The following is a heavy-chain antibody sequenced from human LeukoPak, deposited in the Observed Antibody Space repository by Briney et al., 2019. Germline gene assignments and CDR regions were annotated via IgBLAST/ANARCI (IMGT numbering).Heavy chain of an antibody. CDR3: AKQRIVDYYGSGSYYNAYYFDY. CDR2: ISGSGGST. V-gene: IGHV3-23*01. Sequence: GGSLRLSCAASGFTFSSYAMSWVRQAPRKGLEWVSAISGSGGSTYYADSVKGRFTISRDNSKNTLYLQMNSLRAEDTAVYYCAKQRIVDYYGSGSYYNAYYFDYWGQGTLVTVSS. CDR1: GFTFSSYA. J-gene: IGHJ4*02. D-gene: IGHD3-10*01.